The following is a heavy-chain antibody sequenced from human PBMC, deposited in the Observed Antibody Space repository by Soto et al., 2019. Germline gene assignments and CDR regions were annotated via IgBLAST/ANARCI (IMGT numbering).Heavy chain of an antibody. Sequence: NPSETLSLTCAVSSGSISSSNWWSWVRQPPGKGLEWIGEIYHSGSTNYNPSLKSRVTISVDKSKNQFSLKLSSVTAADTAVYYCARTPSIAVAGTLYFQHWGQGTLVTVSS. J-gene: IGHJ1*01. V-gene: IGHV4-4*02. CDR2: IYHSGST. D-gene: IGHD6-19*01. CDR3: ARTPSIAVAGTLYFQH. CDR1: SGSISSSNW.